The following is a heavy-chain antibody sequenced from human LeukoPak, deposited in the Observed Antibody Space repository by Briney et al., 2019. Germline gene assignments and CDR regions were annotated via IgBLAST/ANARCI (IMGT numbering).Heavy chain of an antibody. D-gene: IGHD3-22*01. CDR1: GGSFSGYY. CDR3: ARGSYYYDSRGALGY. CDR2: INHSGST. V-gene: IGHV4-34*01. Sequence: SETLSLACAVYGGSFSGYYWSWIRQPPGXXXXWIGEINHSGSTNYNPSLKSRVTISVDTSKNQFSLKLSSVTAADTAVYYCARGSYYYDSRGALGYWGQGTLVTVSS. J-gene: IGHJ4*02.